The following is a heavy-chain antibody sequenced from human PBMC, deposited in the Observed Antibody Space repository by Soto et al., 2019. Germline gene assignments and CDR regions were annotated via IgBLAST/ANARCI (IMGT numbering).Heavy chain of an antibody. Sequence: SETLSLTCIVSGESISSSSYYWGWIRQPPGKGLEWIGSIYYSGRTYYNPSFKSRVTISIDTSKNQFSLKLSSVTATDTAVYYCARQRTTVVAQAYFDHWGQGALVTVSS. J-gene: IGHJ4*02. CDR2: IYYSGRT. D-gene: IGHD2-15*01. V-gene: IGHV4-39*01. CDR1: GESISSSSYY. CDR3: ARQRTTVVAQAYFDH.